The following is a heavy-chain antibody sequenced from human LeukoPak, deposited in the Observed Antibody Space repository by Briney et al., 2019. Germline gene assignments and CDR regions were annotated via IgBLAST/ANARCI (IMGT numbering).Heavy chain of an antibody. J-gene: IGHJ4*02. V-gene: IGHV1-69*13. CDR3: ARLAGYSSGWYRFDH. D-gene: IGHD6-19*01. CDR1: GYTFTSYG. Sequence: ASVTVSFTASGYTFTSYGISWVRQAPGQGLEWMGGIIPIFGTANYAQKFQGRVTITADESTSTAYMELSSLRSEDTAVYYCARLAGYSSGWYRFDHWGQGTLVTVSS. CDR2: IIPIFGTA.